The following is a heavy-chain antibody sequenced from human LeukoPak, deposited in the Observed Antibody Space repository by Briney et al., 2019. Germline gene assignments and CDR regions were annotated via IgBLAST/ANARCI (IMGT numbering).Heavy chain of an antibody. CDR2: IHYSGKT. V-gene: IGHV4-38-2*01. CDR1: GHSISSGSY. CDR3: ARRPGDYFSFEF. Sequence: SETLSLTCAVSGHSISSGSYWGWIRQPPGKGLEWIGSIHYSGKTYYNPSLKSRFTISVDTSKNQFSLKVSSATATDTAVYYCARRPGDYFSFEFWGQGTLVTVSS. J-gene: IGHJ4*02. D-gene: IGHD4-17*01.